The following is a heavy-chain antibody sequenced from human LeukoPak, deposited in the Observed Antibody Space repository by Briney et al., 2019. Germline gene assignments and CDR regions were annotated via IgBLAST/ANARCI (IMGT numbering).Heavy chain of an antibody. V-gene: IGHV4-59*12. CDR1: GGSMSPYH. J-gene: IGHJ5*02. Sequence: SETLSLTCTVSGGSMSPYHWGWIRQPPGKGLEWTGYIYYSGSTNYNPSLNSRVTISVDTSKNQFSLQLNSVTPEDTAVYYCARVRREQWPQEGSGWFDPWGQGTLVTVSS. CDR2: IYYSGST. D-gene: IGHD6-19*01. CDR3: ARVRREQWPQEGSGWFDP.